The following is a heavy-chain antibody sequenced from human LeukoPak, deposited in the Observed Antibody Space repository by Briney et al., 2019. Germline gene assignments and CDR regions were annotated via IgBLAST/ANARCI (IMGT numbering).Heavy chain of an antibody. CDR2: ISWNSGSI. J-gene: IGHJ4*02. CDR1: GFTFDDYA. V-gene: IGHV3-9*01. CDR3: AKESSGWYDY. Sequence: GGSLRLSCAASGFTFDDYAMQWVRQAPGRGLEWVSGISWNSGSIGYADSVKGRFTISRDNAKNSLYLQMNSLRAEDTALYYCAKESSGWYDYWGQGTMVTVSS. D-gene: IGHD6-19*01.